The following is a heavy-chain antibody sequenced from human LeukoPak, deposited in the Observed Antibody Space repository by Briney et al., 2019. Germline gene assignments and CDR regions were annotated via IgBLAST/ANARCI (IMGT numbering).Heavy chain of an antibody. J-gene: IGHJ4*02. CDR2: MSGRGGTT. Sequence: RGSLRLSCSASGFTFSSSATRCGSQAPRKGLGWVSTMSGRGGTTYDAVSVRGRVTISRDNSKNTLYLQMNTLRAEDRAVYYCAKEEAFSSSWTDYWGEGTVVSVSS. D-gene: IGHD6-13*01. V-gene: IGHV3-23*01. CDR3: AKEEAFSSSWTDY. CDR1: GFTFSSSA.